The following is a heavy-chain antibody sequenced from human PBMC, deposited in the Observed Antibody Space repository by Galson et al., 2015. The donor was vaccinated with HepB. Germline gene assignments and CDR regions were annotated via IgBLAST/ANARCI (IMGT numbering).Heavy chain of an antibody. J-gene: IGHJ4*02. CDR3: AKNPDFDFYNEKSTTFAY. CDR2: IRGGGFST. V-gene: IGHV3-23*01. D-gene: IGHD3-3*01. Sequence: SLRLSCAASGFTFSNAWMSWVRRAPGKGLEWVSTIRGGGFSTYYADSVRGRFSISRDNSKSTLYLEMNSLRAEDTAVYYCAKNPDFDFYNEKSTTFAYWGRGTLVTVSS. CDR1: GFTFSNAW.